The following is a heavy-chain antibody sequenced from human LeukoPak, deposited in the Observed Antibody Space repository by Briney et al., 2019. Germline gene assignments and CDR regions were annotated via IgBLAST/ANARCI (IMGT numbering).Heavy chain of an antibody. CDR3: GRDIVDGGDDY. D-gene: IGHD2-21*02. Sequence: GGSLRLSCAASGFTFSSYSMNWVRQAPGKGLEWVANIKQDGSEKYYVDSVKGRFTISRDNAKNSVSLQMNSLRAEDTAVYYCGRDIVDGGDDYWGQGTLVTVSS. J-gene: IGHJ4*02. V-gene: IGHV3-7*01. CDR2: IKQDGSEK. CDR1: GFTFSSYS.